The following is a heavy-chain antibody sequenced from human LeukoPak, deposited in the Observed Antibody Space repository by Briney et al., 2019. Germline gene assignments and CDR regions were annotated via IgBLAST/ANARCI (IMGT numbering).Heavy chain of an antibody. CDR3: AKGHSKGASAGSDGLLWVQ. CDR1: VYSFSNYD. CDR2: LSGVGYTI. Sequence: GGSLRLSCAASVYSFSNYDTTWVRHAPGKGRECGSSLSGVGYTIYYADSVEARFTSSRDNSNNTLYLQMNSLAVEDTATYFCAKGHSKGASAGSDGLLWVQWGQGTLVTVSS. D-gene: IGHD3-16*01. V-gene: IGHV3-23*01. J-gene: IGHJ4*02.